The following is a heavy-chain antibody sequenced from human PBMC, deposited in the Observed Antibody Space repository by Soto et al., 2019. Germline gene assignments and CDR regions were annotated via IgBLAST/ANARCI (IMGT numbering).Heavy chain of an antibody. CDR1: CGSLSSISYY. V-gene: IGHV4-39*01. CDR2: IYYGGST. Sequence: PSETLSLTCPVSCGSLSSISYYLVWIRQPPGKGLEWIWSIYYGGSTYYNPSLKSRVTISVDTSKNQFSLKLSSVTAADTDVYYCATEGKTYYYGSSGDYPEYSYYGMXVSGTGTTLT. D-gene: IGHD3-22*01. J-gene: IGHJ6*04. CDR3: ATEGKTYYYGSSGDYPEYSYYGMXV.